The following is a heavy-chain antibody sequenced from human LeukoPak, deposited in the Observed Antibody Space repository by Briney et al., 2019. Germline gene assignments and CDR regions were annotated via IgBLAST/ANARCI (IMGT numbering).Heavy chain of an antibody. CDR3: ARLYSSGWSVSYYYYYMDV. Sequence: GASVKVSCKASGYTFTGYYMHWVRQAPGQGLEWMGWINPNSGGTNYAQKLQGRVTMTTDTSTSTAYMELRRLRSDDTAVYYCARLYSSGWSVSYYYYYMDVWGKGTTVTVSS. CDR1: GYTFTGYY. V-gene: IGHV1-2*02. D-gene: IGHD6-19*01. J-gene: IGHJ6*03. CDR2: INPNSGGT.